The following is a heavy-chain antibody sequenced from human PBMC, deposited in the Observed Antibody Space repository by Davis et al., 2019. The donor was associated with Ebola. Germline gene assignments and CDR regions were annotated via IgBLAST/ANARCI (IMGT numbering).Heavy chain of an antibody. J-gene: IGHJ3*02. Sequence: GESLKISCQDSGDSFSTPWIGWVRQMPGKGLEWMGIIFTGDSDTRCSPSFRGQVTISADKSFKTAFLHWSSLKASDTAMYYCATLRRTITGMDDGFDIWGQGTMVTVSS. CDR1: GDSFSTPW. V-gene: IGHV5-51*01. CDR3: ATLRRTITGMDDGFDI. D-gene: IGHD2-8*02. CDR2: IFTGDSDT.